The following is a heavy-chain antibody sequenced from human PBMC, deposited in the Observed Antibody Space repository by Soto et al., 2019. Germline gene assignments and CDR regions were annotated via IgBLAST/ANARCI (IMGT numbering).Heavy chain of an antibody. CDR1: GFTFSSYG. D-gene: IGHD3-3*01. V-gene: IGHV3-30*18. CDR2: ISYDGSNK. Sequence: LRLSCAASGFTFSSYGMHWVRQAPGKGLEWVAVISYDGSNKYYADSVKGRFTISRDNSKNTLYLQMNSLRAEDTAVYYCAKEYYDFWSGSYNWFDPWGQGTLVTVSS. CDR3: AKEYYDFWSGSYNWFDP. J-gene: IGHJ5*02.